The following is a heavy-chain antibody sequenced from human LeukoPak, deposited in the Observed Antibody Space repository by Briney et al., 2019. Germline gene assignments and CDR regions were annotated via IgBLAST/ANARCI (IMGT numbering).Heavy chain of an antibody. Sequence: PSETLSLTCTVSGGSISSYYWSWIRQPAGKGLEWIGRIYTSGSTNYNPSLKSRVTMSVDTSKNQFSLKLSSVTAADTAVYYCARAALERQQLVPEYFQHWGQGTLVTVSS. V-gene: IGHV4-4*07. D-gene: IGHD6-13*01. CDR3: ARAALERQQLVPEYFQH. CDR2: IYTSGST. CDR1: GGSISSYY. J-gene: IGHJ1*01.